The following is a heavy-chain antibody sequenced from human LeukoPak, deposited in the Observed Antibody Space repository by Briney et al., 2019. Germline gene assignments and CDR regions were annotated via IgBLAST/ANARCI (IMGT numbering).Heavy chain of an antibody. V-gene: IGHV4-39*01. CDR1: GGSISSSSYY. D-gene: IGHD2-15*01. CDR2: IYYSGST. CDR3: ARGYCSGGSCATEWWDNWFDP. J-gene: IGHJ5*02. Sequence: SETLSLTCTVSGGSISSSSYYWGWIRQPPGKGLEWIGSIYYSGSTYYNPSLKSRLTISVDTSKNQFSLKLSSVTAADTAVYYCARGYCSGGSCATEWWDNWFDPWGQGTLVTVSS.